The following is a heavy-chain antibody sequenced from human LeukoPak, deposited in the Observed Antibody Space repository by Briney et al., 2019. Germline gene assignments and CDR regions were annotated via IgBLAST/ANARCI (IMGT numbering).Heavy chain of an antibody. CDR2: ISAYNGNT. CDR3: ATRIRSRYAFDI. Sequence: GASVKVSCKASGYTFTSYGISWVRQAPGQGLEWMGWISAYNGNTNYAQKRQGRVTMTTDTSTSTAYMELRSLRSDDTAVYYCATRIRSRYAFDIWGQGTMVTVSS. V-gene: IGHV1-18*01. J-gene: IGHJ3*02. D-gene: IGHD6-13*01. CDR1: GYTFTSYG.